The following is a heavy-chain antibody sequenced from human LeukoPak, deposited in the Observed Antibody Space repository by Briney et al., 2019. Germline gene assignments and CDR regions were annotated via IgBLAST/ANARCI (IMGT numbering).Heavy chain of an antibody. CDR3: ARDEGRLWFGESYY. D-gene: IGHD3-10*01. Sequence: ASVKVSCKASGYTFTSYGISWVRQAPGQGLEWMGWISAYNGNTNYAQKLQGRVAMTTDTSTSTAYMELRSLRSDDTAVYYCARDEGRLWFGESYYWGQGTLVTVSS. CDR2: ISAYNGNT. J-gene: IGHJ4*02. CDR1: GYTFTSYG. V-gene: IGHV1-18*01.